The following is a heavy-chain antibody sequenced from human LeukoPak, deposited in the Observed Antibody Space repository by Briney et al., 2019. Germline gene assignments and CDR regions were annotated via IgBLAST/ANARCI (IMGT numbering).Heavy chain of an antibody. J-gene: IGHJ6*02. CDR2: MNPNSGNT. V-gene: IGHV1-8*01. CDR1: GYTFTSYD. D-gene: IGHD3-9*01. CDR3: ARNYDILTGYYTYYGMDV. Sequence: ASVKVSCKASGYTFTSYDINWVRQATGQGLEWMGWMNPNSGNTGYAQKFQGRVTTTRNTSISTAYMELSSLRSEDTAVYYCARNYDILTGYYTYYGMDVWGQGTTVTVSS.